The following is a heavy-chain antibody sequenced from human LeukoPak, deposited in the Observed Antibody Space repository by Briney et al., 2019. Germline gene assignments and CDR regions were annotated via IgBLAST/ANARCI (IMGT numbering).Heavy chain of an antibody. CDR3: ARGYSSNAFDI. J-gene: IGHJ3*02. CDR1: GDSISSGNY. D-gene: IGHD1-26*01. Sequence: SETLSLTCTVSGDSISSGNYWGWIRQPPGKGLEWIGSIFHTGSTYFNLSLKSRVTISVDTSKNQFSLRLSSVTAADTAVYYCARGYSSNAFDIWGQGTMVTVSS. CDR2: IFHTGST. V-gene: IGHV4-38-2*02.